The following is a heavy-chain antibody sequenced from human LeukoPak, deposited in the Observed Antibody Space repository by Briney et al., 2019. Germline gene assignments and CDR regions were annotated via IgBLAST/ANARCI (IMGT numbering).Heavy chain of an antibody. CDR1: GGTFSSYA. CDR2: IIPIFGTA. J-gene: IGHJ4*02. D-gene: IGHD2-15*01. Sequence: SVKVSCKASGGTFSSYAISWVRQAPGQGLEWMGGIIPIFGTANYAQKFQGRVTITAEESTSTAYMEMSRLRYEDTAVYYCARLSGRQLGYCSGGSCYHFDYWGQGTLVTVSS. V-gene: IGHV1-69*13. CDR3: ARLSGRQLGYCSGGSCYHFDY.